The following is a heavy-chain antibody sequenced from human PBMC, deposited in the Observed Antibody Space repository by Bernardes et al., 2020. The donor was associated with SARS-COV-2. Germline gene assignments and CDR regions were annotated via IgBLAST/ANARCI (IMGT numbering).Heavy chain of an antibody. CDR2: ISGSGGST. CDR3: ANPGSGSYSFGMDV. CDR1: GFTFSNYA. J-gene: IGHJ6*02. Sequence: GGSLRLSCAASGFTFSNYAMSWVRQAPGKGLEWVSAISGSGGSTYYADSVKGRFTISRDNSKNTLYLQMNSLRAEDTAVYYCANPGSGSYSFGMDVWGQGTTVTVSS. D-gene: IGHD3-10*01. V-gene: IGHV3-23*01.